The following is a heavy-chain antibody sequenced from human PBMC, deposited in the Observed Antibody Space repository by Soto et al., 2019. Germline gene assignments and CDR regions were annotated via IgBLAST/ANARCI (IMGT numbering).Heavy chain of an antibody. V-gene: IGHV4-31*03. CDR1: GGSISSGGYY. CDR2: IYYSGST. J-gene: IGHJ6*02. D-gene: IGHD5-12*01. Sequence: PSETLSLTCTVSGGSISSGGYYWSWIRQHPGKGLEWIGYIYYSGSTYYNPSLKSRVTISVDTSKNQFSLKLSSVTAADTAVYYCARAVGLGSGYLNYYYGMDVWGQGTTVTVSS. CDR3: ARAVGLGSGYLNYYYGMDV.